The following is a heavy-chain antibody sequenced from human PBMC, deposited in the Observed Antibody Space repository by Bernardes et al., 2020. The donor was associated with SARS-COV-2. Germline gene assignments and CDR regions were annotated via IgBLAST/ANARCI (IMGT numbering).Heavy chain of an antibody. D-gene: IGHD5-12*01. V-gene: IGHV4-59*08. CDR3: ARHAPGYSAYVYWFDF. CDR2: MYDSGST. Sequence: SETLSLTCTVSGGSISRYYWSWIRQAPGKGLEWIGYMYDSGSTNYNPSLKSRATISVDTSKNRFSLKLSSLTAADTAVYYCARHAPGYSAYVYWFDFWGQGTLVTVSS. CDR1: GGSISRYY. J-gene: IGHJ5*01.